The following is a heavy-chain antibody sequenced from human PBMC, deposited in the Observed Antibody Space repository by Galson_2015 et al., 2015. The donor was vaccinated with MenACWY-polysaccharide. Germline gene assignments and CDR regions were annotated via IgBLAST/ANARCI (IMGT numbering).Heavy chain of an antibody. CDR3: ARGHYGLDQ. D-gene: IGHD4-17*01. J-gene: IGHJ4*02. Sequence: SLRLSCAASGFTFSTYTMTWVRQAPGKGLEWVSPVSSGSGSSTHYADSVKGRFTISRDNSKNTLSLQMNSLRAEDTAVYYCARGHYGLDQWGQGTLVTVSP. CDR2: SSGSGSST. CDR1: GFTFSTYT. V-gene: IGHV3-23*01.